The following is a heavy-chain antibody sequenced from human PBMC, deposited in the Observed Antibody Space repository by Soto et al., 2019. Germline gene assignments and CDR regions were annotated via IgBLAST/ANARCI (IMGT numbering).Heavy chain of an antibody. D-gene: IGHD6-19*01. V-gene: IGHV1-3*01. Sequence: ASVKVSCKASGYTFTSCAMHWVRQAPGQRLEWMGWINAGNGNTKYSQKFQGRVTITRDTSASTAYMELSSLRSEDTAVYYCARTTGYSSGWPYFDYWGQGTLDTVSS. CDR1: GYTFTSCA. CDR3: ARTTGYSSGWPYFDY. J-gene: IGHJ4*02. CDR2: INAGNGNT.